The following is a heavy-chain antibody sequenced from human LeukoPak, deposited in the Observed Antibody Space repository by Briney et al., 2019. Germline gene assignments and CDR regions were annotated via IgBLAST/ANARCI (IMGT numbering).Heavy chain of an antibody. J-gene: IGHJ4*02. CDR3: TTDGGSGWYNGDY. CDR1: GFPFSHAW. CDR2: IRSESDGGTT. Sequence: PGGSLRLSGAASGFPFSHAWMSWVRQAPGKGLEWVGRIRSESDGGTTDYAAAVKGRFTISRDDSKSTLYLQMNILETEDTAVYYCTTDGGSGWYNGDYWGQGTLVAVSS. V-gene: IGHV3-15*01. D-gene: IGHD6-19*01.